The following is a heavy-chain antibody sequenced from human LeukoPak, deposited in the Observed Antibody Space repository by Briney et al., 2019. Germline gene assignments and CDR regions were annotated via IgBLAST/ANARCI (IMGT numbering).Heavy chain of an antibody. D-gene: IGHD1-7*01. CDR2: INVGNGNT. CDR3: ARDDWNYKFTIHSYYYGMDV. Sequence: ASVKVSCKASGYTFTSYAMHWVRQAPGQRLEGMGWINVGNGNTRYSQKLQGRVTITRDTSANTVYMELSSLRSGDTAVYYCARDDWNYKFTIHSYYYGMDVWGQGTTVTVSS. CDR1: GYTFTSYA. J-gene: IGHJ6*02. V-gene: IGHV1-3*01.